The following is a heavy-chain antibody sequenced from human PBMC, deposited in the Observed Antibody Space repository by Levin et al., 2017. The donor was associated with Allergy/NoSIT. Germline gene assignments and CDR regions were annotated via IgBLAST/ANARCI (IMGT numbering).Heavy chain of an antibody. D-gene: IGHD6-19*01. J-gene: IGHJ4*02. Sequence: ASVKVSCAASGFTFSSYWMSWVRQAPGKGLEWVANIKQDGSEKYYVDSVKGRFTISRDNAKNSLYLQMNSLRAEDTAVYYCARETDSSGTDYWGQGTLVTVSS. CDR1: GFTFSSYW. CDR3: ARETDSSGTDY. V-gene: IGHV3-7*01. CDR2: IKQDGSEK.